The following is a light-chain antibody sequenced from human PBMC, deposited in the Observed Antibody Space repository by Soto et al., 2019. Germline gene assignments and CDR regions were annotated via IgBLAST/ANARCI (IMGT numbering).Light chain of an antibody. J-gene: IGKJ4*01. CDR3: LQHNDYPRT. CDR2: EAS. Sequence: DIQMTQSPSSLSASVGDRVTISCRASQGINNDLGWYQQKPGKAPKRLIYEASTFKSGVPSRFSGSVSWTEVTLTLSSLQPEDFATYYCLQHNDYPRTFGGGTQVAIK. CDR1: QGINND. V-gene: IGKV1-17*01.